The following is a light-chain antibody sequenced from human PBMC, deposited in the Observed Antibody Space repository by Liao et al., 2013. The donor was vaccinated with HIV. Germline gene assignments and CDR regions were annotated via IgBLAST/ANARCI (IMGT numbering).Light chain of an antibody. CDR2: YDS. Sequence: SYELTQPPSVSVAPGKTATMTCGGTNIGRKSVHWYQQKPGQAPVLVIFYDSARPSGIPERISGSNSGNTATLTISRVEAGDEADYYCQVWDSSSDHPFVFGTGTKVTVL. V-gene: IGLV3-21*04. CDR3: QVWDSSSDHPFV. CDR1: NIGRKS. J-gene: IGLJ1*01.